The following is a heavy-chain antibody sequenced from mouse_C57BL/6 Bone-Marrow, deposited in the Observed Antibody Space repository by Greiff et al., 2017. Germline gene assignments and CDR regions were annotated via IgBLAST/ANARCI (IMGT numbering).Heavy chain of an antibody. D-gene: IGHD2-4*01. CDR1: GYTFTNYW. CDR2: MHPNGGSP. J-gene: IGHJ4*01. CDR3: GRSYDYGDYTMDF. Sequence: QVQLQQPGAELVKPGASVKLSCKASGYTFTNYWMHWVKQRPGQGLEWIGMMHPNGGSPDYNEKFKSEATMSVDKSSRTAYMELSSLTSEDSAVYYWGRSYDYGDYTMDFGDQGTSVTVTS. V-gene: IGHV1-64*01.